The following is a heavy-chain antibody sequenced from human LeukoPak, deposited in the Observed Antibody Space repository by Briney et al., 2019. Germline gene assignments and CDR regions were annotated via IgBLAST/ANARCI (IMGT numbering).Heavy chain of an antibody. J-gene: IGHJ4*02. CDR3: ARVGDYYGSGPSRGYFDY. D-gene: IGHD3-10*01. CDR1: GGSISSSSYY. V-gene: IGHV4-39*07. CDR2: IYYSGST. Sequence: PSETLSLTCTVSGGSISSSSYYWGWIRQPPGKGLEWIGGIYYSGSTYYNPSLKSRVTISVDKSKNQFSLKLSSVTAADTAVYYCARVGDYYGSGPSRGYFDYWGQGTLVTVSS.